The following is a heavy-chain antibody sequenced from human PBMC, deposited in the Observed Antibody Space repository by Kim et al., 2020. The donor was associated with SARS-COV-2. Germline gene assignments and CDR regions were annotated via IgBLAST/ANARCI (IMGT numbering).Heavy chain of an antibody. D-gene: IGHD5-12*01. CDR1: GFTFSSYS. Sequence: GGSLRLSCAASGFTFSSYSMNWVRQAPGKGLEWVSSIISSSSSIYYADSVKGRFTISRDNAKNSLYLQMNSLRAEDTAVYYCARDLVDGSGYVEGYFDYWGQGTLVTVSS. V-gene: IGHV3-21*01. J-gene: IGHJ4*02. CDR3: ARDLVDGSGYVEGYFDY. CDR2: IISSSSSI.